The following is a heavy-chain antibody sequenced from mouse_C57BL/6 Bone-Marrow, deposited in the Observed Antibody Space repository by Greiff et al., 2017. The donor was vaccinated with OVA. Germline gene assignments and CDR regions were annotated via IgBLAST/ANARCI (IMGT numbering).Heavy chain of an antibody. Sequence: EVKLQESGAELVRPGSSVKMSCKTSGYTFTSYGINWVKQRPGQGLEWIGYIYIGNGYTKYNEKFKGKATLTSDTSYSTAYMQLNSLTSEDSAIYYCERDVSYYVFDYWGQGTTLTVSS. CDR3: ERDVSYYVFDY. CDR2: IYIGNGYT. V-gene: IGHV1-58*01. CDR1: GYTFTSYG. D-gene: IGHD2-12*01. J-gene: IGHJ2*01.